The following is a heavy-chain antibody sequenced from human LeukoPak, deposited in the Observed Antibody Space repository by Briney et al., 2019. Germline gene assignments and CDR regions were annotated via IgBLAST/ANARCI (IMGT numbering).Heavy chain of an antibody. CDR2: IYYSGGT. J-gene: IGHJ6*02. D-gene: IGHD3-3*01. V-gene: IGHV4-59*01. CDR3: AREMTIEYGMDV. Sequence: SETLSLTCTVSGGSISSYYWSWIRQPPGKGLEWIGYIYYSGGTNYNPSLKSRVTISVDTSKNQFSLKLSSVTAADTAVYYCAREMTIEYGMDVWGQGTTVTVSS. CDR1: GGSISSYY.